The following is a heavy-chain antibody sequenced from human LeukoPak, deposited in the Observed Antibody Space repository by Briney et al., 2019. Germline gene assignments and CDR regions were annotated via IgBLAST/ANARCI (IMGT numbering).Heavy chain of an antibody. CDR1: GGSISSGSYY. Sequence: PSETLSLTCTVSGGSISSGSYYWSWIRQPAGKGLEWIGRIYTSGSTNYNPSLKSRVTISVDTSKNQFPLKLSSVTAADTAVYYCARDSGYYDFWSGYPAHYYYMDVWGKGTTVTVSS. CDR3: ARDSGYYDFWSGYPAHYYYMDV. V-gene: IGHV4-61*02. J-gene: IGHJ6*03. CDR2: IYTSGST. D-gene: IGHD3-3*01.